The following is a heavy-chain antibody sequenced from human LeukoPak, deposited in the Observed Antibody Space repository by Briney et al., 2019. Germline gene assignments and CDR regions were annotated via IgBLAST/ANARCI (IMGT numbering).Heavy chain of an antibody. CDR3: ATGNYHAFDI. CDR2: LNSDGSST. CDR1: GFTFSSYW. Sequence: GGSLRLSCAASGFTFSSYWMHWVRQAPGKGLVWVSCLNSDGSSTRYADSVRGRFTISRDNAKNTLYLQMNSLRAEDTAVYYCATGNYHAFDIWGQRTMVTVSS. V-gene: IGHV3-74*01. D-gene: IGHD1-7*01. J-gene: IGHJ3*02.